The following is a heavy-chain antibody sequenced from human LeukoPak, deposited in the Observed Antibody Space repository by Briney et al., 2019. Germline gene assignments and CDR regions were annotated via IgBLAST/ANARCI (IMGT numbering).Heavy chain of an antibody. CDR2: LYTSGST. V-gene: IGHV4-61*02. D-gene: IGHD3-22*01. J-gene: IGHJ4*02. CDR3: ARSPGPDLNYYDTSGSYYFDY. CDR1: GGSNSSGSYY. Sequence: NPSETLSLTCTVSGGSNSSGSYYWGWIRQPAGKGLEWIGRLYTSGSTNYSPSLKSRVTISVDASKNQFSLRLTSVTAADTAVYYCARSPGPDLNYYDTSGSYYFDYWGQGTLVTVSS.